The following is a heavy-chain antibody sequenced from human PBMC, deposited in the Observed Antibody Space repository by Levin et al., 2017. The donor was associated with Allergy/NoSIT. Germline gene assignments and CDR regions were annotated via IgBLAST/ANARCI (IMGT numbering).Heavy chain of an antibody. CDR3: ARDDHTYSSGWYFDY. CDR2: ISAYNGNT. CDR1: GYTFTSYG. V-gene: IGHV1-18*01. J-gene: IGHJ4*02. Sequence: ASVKVSCKASGYTFTSYGISWVRQAPGQGLEWMGWISAYNGNTNYAQKLQGRVTMTTDTSTSTAYMELRSLRSDDTAVYYCARDDHTYSSGWYFDYWGQGTLVTVSS. D-gene: IGHD6-19*01.